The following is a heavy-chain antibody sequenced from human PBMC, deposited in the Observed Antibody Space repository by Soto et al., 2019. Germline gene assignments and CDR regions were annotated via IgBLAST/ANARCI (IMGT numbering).Heavy chain of an antibody. CDR1: GYTFTGYY. Sequence: ASVKVSCKASGYTFTGYYMHWVRQAPGQGLGWMGWINPNSGGTNYAQKFQGRVTMTRDTSISTAYMELSRLRSDDTAVYYCARGRLLRRFGESSAFDPWGQGTLVTVSS. J-gene: IGHJ5*02. D-gene: IGHD3-10*01. CDR3: ARGRLLRRFGESSAFDP. V-gene: IGHV1-2*02. CDR2: INPNSGGT.